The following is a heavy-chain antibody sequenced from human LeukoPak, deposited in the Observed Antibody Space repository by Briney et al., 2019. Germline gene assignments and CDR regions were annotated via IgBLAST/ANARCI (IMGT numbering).Heavy chain of an antibody. D-gene: IGHD6-13*01. Sequence: GGSLRLSCAASGFTFSSYAMSWVRQAPGKGLEWVSAISGSGGSTYYADSVEGRFTISRDNSKNTLYLQMNSLRAEDTAVYYCAKYPGIAAAGQNWFDPWGQGTLVTVSS. CDR3: AKYPGIAAAGQNWFDP. V-gene: IGHV3-23*01. J-gene: IGHJ5*02. CDR1: GFTFSSYA. CDR2: ISGSGGST.